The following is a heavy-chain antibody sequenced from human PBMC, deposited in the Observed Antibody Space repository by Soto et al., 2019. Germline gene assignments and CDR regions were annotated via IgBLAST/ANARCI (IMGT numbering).Heavy chain of an antibody. J-gene: IGHJ6*02. CDR2: MYSSENT. CDR3: ARLNGYCISTNCHGYYGMDV. Sequence: SETLSLTCSVSGDFVSSSSYSWGWIRQSPGKGLEWIGTMYSSENTYYNPSLLSRVTISVDTSKNEFSLRLSSVTAADTAVYYCARLNGYCISTNCHGYYGMDVWGQGNTVTVSS. CDR1: GDFVSSSSYS. V-gene: IGHV4-39*01. D-gene: IGHD2-2*03.